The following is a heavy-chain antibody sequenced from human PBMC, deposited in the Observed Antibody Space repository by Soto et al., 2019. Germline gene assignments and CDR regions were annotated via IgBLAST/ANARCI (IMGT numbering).Heavy chain of an antibody. Sequence: ELQLVESGGGLVQPGGSLRLSCVVSGLTFSTYWMSWVRQAPGKGLEWVANIKQDGSETYYVDSVKGRFTISRDKAKNSRYVKMSRLRGEDTAVYYCARGCATVAGTGDNWGQGTLVMVSS. CDR3: ARGCATVAGTGDN. V-gene: IGHV3-7*01. CDR2: IKQDGSET. D-gene: IGHD6-19*01. CDR1: GLTFSTYW. J-gene: IGHJ4*02.